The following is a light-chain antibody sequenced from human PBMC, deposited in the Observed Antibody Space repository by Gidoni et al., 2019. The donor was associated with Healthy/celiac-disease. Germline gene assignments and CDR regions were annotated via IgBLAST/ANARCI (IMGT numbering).Light chain of an antibody. CDR2: DAS. V-gene: IGKV1-33*01. CDR3: QQYDNLPPLT. CDR1: QDISNY. Sequence: DIQMTQSPSSLSASVGDRVTITCQASQDISNYLTWYQQKPGKAPKLLIYDASNLETGVPSSFSGSGSGTDFTFTISSLQSEDIATYYCQQYDNLPPLTFGGGTKVEIK. J-gene: IGKJ4*01.